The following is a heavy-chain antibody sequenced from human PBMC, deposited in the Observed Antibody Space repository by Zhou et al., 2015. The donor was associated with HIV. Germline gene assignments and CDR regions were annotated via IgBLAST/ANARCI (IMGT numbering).Heavy chain of an antibody. D-gene: IGHD5-24*01. CDR2: IIPILGIA. CDR1: GGTFSSYT. CDR3: ARERRGRDGYNYHMFDY. V-gene: IGHV1-69*08. J-gene: IGHJ4*02. Sequence: QVQLVQSGAEVKKPGSSVKVSCKASGGTFSSYTISWVRQAPGQGLEWMGRIIPILGIANYAQKFQGRVTITADKSTSTAYMELSSLRSEDTAVYYCARERRGRDGYNYHMFDYWGQGTLVTVSS.